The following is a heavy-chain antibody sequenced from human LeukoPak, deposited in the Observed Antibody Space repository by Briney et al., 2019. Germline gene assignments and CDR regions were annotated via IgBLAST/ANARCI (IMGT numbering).Heavy chain of an antibody. CDR3: ASGILTNDY. CDR2: NNSVGSST. D-gene: IGHD3-9*01. J-gene: IGHJ4*02. V-gene: IGHV3-74*01. CDR1: GFTFSSYW. Sequence: PGGSLILSCAASGFTFSSYWMHWVRQAPGKVLGWVSLNNSVGSSTIYADSGKGRFTISRENAKNTLYLQMNSLRAEDTAVYYCASGILTNDYWGQGTLVTVSS.